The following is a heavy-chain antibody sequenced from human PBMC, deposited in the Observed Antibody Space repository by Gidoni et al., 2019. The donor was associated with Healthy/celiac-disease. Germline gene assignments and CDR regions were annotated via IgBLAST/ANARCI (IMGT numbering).Heavy chain of an antibody. D-gene: IGHD3-16*01. CDR2: INPGNGNT. J-gene: IGHJ4*02. CDR1: GYTFTSYA. Sequence: QVQLVQSGAEVKKPGASVKVSCKASGYTFTSYAMHWVRQAPGQRLEWMGWINPGNGNTKYSQKFQGRVTITRDTTASTAYMELSSLRSEDTAVYYCARGYSRERVSTFGYWGQGTLVTVSS. CDR3: ARGYSRERVSTFGY. V-gene: IGHV1-3*01.